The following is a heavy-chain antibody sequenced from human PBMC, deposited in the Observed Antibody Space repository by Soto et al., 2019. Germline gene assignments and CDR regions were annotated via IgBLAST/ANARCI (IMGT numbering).Heavy chain of an antibody. CDR1: GYTFTSYD. CDR2: MNPNTGKT. J-gene: IGHJ5*02. Sequence: VASVKVSCKASGYTFTSYDINWVRQASGQGLEWMGWMNPNTGKTGYAQKFQGRVTMTRDISISTAYMELTSLTSEDTAVYYCARSPGFDYGDYVFTWFEPLGQGTLVTVSS. D-gene: IGHD4-17*01. V-gene: IGHV1-8*01. CDR3: ARSPGFDYGDYVFTWFEP.